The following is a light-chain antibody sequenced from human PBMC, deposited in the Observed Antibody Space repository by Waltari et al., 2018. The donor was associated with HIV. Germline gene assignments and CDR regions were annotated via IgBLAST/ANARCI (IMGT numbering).Light chain of an antibody. CDR2: DVS. Sequence: QSALTQPRSVSGSPGQSVTISCTGNSSDVGGYNYVSWYQQHPGKAPKLMIYDVSKRPSGVPDRFSGSKSGNTASLTISGLQAEDEADYYCCSYAGSYWVFGGGTKLTVL. V-gene: IGLV2-11*01. J-gene: IGLJ3*02. CDR3: CSYAGSYWV. CDR1: SSDVGGYNY.